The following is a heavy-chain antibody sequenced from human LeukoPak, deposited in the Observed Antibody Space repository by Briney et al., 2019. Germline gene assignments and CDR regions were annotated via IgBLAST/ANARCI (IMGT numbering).Heavy chain of an antibody. CDR3: AKHGERGTNRFDY. CDR2: ISISGGT. J-gene: IGHJ4*02. Sequence: GGSLRLSCEGPGFTFNTYAMSWVRQAPGKGLEWVSVISISGGTYYADSVKGRFTISRDISKNTVFLQMNSLRVEDTAVYYCAKHGERGTNRFDYWGQGTLVTASS. V-gene: IGHV3-23*01. D-gene: IGHD1-26*01. CDR1: GFTFNTYA.